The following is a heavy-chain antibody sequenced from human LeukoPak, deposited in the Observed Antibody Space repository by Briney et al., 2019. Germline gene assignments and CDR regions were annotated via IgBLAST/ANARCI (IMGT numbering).Heavy chain of an antibody. V-gene: IGHV4-39*01. CDR1: GGSISSSSYY. Sequence: SETLSLTCTVSGGSISSSSYYWGWIRQPPGKGLEWIGSIYYSGSTYYNPSLKSRVTISVDTSKNQFSLKLSSVTAADTAVYYCARHRSWLLDYWGQGTLVTVSS. D-gene: IGHD5-12*01. CDR2: IYYSGST. CDR3: ARHRSWLLDY. J-gene: IGHJ4*02.